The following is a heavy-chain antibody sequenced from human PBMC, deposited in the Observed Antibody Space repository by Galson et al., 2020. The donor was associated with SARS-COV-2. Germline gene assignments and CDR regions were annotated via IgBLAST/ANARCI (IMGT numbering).Heavy chain of an antibody. CDR3: ARDHKVTRNWIDP. J-gene: IGHJ5*02. V-gene: IGHV4-38-2*02. Sequence: SETLSLTCTVSGDSINSYHYWDWIRQPPGKGLEWIGSIYHSGNTYYNAALKSRVTISLDTSKNQFSLKLTSVTAADTAVYYCARDHKVTRNWIDPWGQGSLVTVSS. CDR2: IYHSGNT. CDR1: GDSINSYHY. D-gene: IGHD2-21*02.